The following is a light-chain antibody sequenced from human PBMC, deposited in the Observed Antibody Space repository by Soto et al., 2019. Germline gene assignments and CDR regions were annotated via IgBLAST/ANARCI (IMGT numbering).Light chain of an antibody. CDR2: AAS. J-gene: IGKJ1*01. CDR1: QGISNY. CDR3: QKYTSAPPWT. V-gene: IGKV1-27*01. Sequence: DIQMTQSPSSLSASVGDRVTITCRASQGISNYLAWYQQKPGKVPKLLIYAASTLQSGVPSRFSGSGSGTDFTLTISSLQPEDVATYYCQKYTSAPPWTFGQGTKGEIK.